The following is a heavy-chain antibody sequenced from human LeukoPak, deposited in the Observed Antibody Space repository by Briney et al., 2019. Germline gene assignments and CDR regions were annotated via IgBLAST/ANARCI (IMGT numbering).Heavy chain of an antibody. J-gene: IGHJ3*02. CDR2: ISSSSTI. CDR1: GFTFSSYS. Sequence: PGGSLGLSCAASGFTFSSYSMNWVRQAPGKGLEWVSYISSSSTIYYADSVKGRFTISRDNAKNSLYLQMNSLRDEDTAVYYCARNLPPLLGDLGDAFDIWGQGTMVTVSS. CDR3: ARNLPPLLGDLGDAFDI. D-gene: IGHD2-21*02. V-gene: IGHV3-48*02.